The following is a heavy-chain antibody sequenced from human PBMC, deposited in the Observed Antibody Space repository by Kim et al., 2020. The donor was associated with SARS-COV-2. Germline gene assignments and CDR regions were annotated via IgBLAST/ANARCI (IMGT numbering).Heavy chain of an antibody. Sequence: ASVKVSCKASGYTFTSYGISWVRQAPGQGLEWMGWISAYNGNTNYAQKLQGRVTITTDTSTNTAYMELRGLRSDDTAVYYCARQKYDFWSGYEFDYWGQGTLVTVSS. CDR1: GYTFTSYG. D-gene: IGHD3-3*01. CDR3: ARQKYDFWSGYEFDY. J-gene: IGHJ4*02. CDR2: ISAYNGNT. V-gene: IGHV1-18*01.